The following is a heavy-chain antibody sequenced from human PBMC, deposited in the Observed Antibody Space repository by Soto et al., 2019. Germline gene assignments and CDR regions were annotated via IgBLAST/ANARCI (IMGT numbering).Heavy chain of an antibody. CDR2: ISWNGGNK. D-gene: IGHD3-3*01. Sequence: HCGCMALPSAAAGCSVGKYNIYRLRPYRGKGLEWVSLISWNGGNKYYGGSVKGRFTISRDGTTQSVSLQMTSLKREDTGVYYGARVTLSFGSSFDIWRQGSTVIVSS. CDR1: GCSVGKYN. CDR3: ARVTLSFGSSFDI. V-gene: IGHV3-43*01. J-gene: IGHJ6*02.